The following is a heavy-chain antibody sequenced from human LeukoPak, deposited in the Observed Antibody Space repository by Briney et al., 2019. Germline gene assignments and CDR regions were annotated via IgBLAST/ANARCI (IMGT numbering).Heavy chain of an antibody. CDR1: GFTFSSYG. J-gene: IGHJ3*02. CDR2: IRHDGSNK. V-gene: IGHV3-30*02. D-gene: IGHD3-9*01. CDR3: AKDFLYYDILTGYRDSDAFDI. Sequence: GGSLRLSCAASGFTFSSYGMHWVRQAPGKGLEWVAFIRHDGSNKYYADSVKGRFTISRDNSKNTLYLQINSLRAEDTAVYYCAKDFLYYDILTGYRDSDAFDIWGQGTTVTVSS.